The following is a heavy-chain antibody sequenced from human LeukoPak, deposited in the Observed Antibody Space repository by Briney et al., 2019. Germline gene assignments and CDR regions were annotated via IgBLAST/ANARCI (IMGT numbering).Heavy chain of an antibody. CDR3: AKDLFLRRSSDHSVGGDEGWYFDL. Sequence: GGSLRLSCATSGFTFSTFAMIWVRQPPGKGLEWVSSIFPSGDEIHYADSVRGRFTIFRDNSKSILSLQMNSLRAEDTAVYYCAKDLFLRRSSDHSVGGDEGWYFDLWGRGTLVTVSS. V-gene: IGHV3-23*01. D-gene: IGHD6-6*01. CDR2: IFPSGDEI. CDR1: GFTFSTFA. J-gene: IGHJ2*01.